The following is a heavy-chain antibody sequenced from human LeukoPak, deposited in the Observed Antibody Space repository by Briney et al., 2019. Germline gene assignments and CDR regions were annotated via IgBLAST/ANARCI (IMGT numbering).Heavy chain of an antibody. CDR1: SGSLSGYY. CDR2: INHSGST. J-gene: IGHJ4*02. CDR3: ARQSNNGLLTG. Sequence: SETLSLTCAVYSGSLSGYYWSWIRQPPGEGLEWIGEINHSGSTNYNPSLKSRVTISVDTSMDHFSLKLSSVTAADTAVYYCARQSNNGLLTGWGQGTLVTVSS. D-gene: IGHD1/OR15-1a*01. V-gene: IGHV4-34*01.